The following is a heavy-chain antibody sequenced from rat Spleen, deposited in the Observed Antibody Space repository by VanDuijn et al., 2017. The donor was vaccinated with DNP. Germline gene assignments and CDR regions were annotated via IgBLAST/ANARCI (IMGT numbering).Heavy chain of an antibody. CDR2: ISYSGST. CDR1: GYSITSGY. CDR3: ARTSGFDY. V-gene: IGHV3-1*01. Sequence: EVQLQESGPGLVKPSQSPSLTCSVTGYSITSGYRWNWIRKFQGNKMEWMGYISYSGSTGYNPSLKSRITMTRDTSKNQFFLQLNSVSTEDTAKDFCARTSGFDYWGQGVMVTVSS. D-gene: IGHD1-4*01. J-gene: IGHJ2*01.